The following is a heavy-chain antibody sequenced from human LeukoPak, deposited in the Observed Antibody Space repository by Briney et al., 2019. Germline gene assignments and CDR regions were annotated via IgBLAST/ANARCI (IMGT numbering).Heavy chain of an antibody. V-gene: IGHV3-53*01. Sequence: GGSLRLSCAASVFTVSSSYMSWVRQAPGKGLEWVSIIHSDGSTYYADSVKGRFTISRDTSKNTLYLQMNSLRGEDTAMYYCARDLAYYDSSGSHRRRNYFDYWGQGTPVTVS. CDR2: IHSDGST. J-gene: IGHJ4*02. D-gene: IGHD3-22*01. CDR1: VFTVSSSY. CDR3: ARDLAYYDSSGSHRRRNYFDY.